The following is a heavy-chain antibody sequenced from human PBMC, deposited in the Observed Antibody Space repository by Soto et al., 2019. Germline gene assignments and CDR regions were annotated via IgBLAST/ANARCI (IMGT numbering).Heavy chain of an antibody. CDR3: AKGIDNYDFWSGYTLDY. CDR2: ISGSGGST. J-gene: IGHJ4*02. CDR1: GFTFSSYA. V-gene: IGHV3-23*01. Sequence: EVQLLESGGGLVQPGGSLRLSCAASGFTFSSYAMSWVRQAPGKGLEWVSAISGSGGSTYYADSVKGRFTISRDNSKNTLYLQMNSLRAEDTAVYYCAKGIDNYDFWSGYTLDYWGQGTLVTVSS. D-gene: IGHD3-3*01.